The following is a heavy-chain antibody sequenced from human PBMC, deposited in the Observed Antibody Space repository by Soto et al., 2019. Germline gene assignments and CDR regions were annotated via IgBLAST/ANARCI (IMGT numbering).Heavy chain of an antibody. D-gene: IGHD6-19*01. J-gene: IGHJ6*02. Sequence: GGSLKISCKGSGYSFTSYWIGWVRQMPGKGREWMGIIYPGDSDTRYSPSFQGQVTISADKSISTAYLQWSSLKASDTAMYYCASPTLAVAGDYYGMNVWGQGTTVTVSS. CDR2: IYPGDSDT. CDR3: ASPTLAVAGDYYGMNV. CDR1: GYSFTSYW. V-gene: IGHV5-51*01.